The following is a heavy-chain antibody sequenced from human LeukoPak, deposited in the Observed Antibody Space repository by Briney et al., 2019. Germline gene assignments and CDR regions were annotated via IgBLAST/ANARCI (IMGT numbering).Heavy chain of an antibody. V-gene: IGHV3-53*01. CDR2: IYSGGST. Sequence: PGRSLRLSCAASGFNLSNYNMNWVRQAPGKGLEWVSVIYSGGSTYYADSVKGRFTISRDNSKNTLYLQMNSLRAEDTAVYYCASGLLWFGELSDYWGQGTLVTVSS. J-gene: IGHJ4*02. CDR1: GFNLSNYN. D-gene: IGHD3-10*01. CDR3: ASGLLWFGELSDY.